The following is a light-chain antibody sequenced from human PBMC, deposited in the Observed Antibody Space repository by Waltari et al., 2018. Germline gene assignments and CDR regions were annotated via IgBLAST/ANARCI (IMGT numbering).Light chain of an antibody. CDR2: RDN. J-gene: IGLJ2*01. Sequence: QPVLIQPPSASGTPGQRVPISCSVTRPNSGRHFLTWYQQVPGTAPKLLMYRDNWRPSGVPDRFSGSKSGTSASLAISGVRSEDEADYHCAAWDDVLSGVVFGGGTKLIVL. V-gene: IGLV1-47*01. CDR1: RPNSGRHF. CDR3: AAWDDVLSGVV.